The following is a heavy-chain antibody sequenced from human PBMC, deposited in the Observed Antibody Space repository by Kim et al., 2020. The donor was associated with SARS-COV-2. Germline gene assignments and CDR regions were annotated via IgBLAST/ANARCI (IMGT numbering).Heavy chain of an antibody. Sequence: SETLSLTCTVSGGSISSGGYYWSWIRQHPGKGLEWIGYIYYSGSTYYNPSLKSRVTISVDTSKNQFSLKLSSVTAADTAVYYCARDVGYSSSSGDYYYYGMDVWGQGTTVTVSS. CDR3: ARDVGYSSSSGDYYYYGMDV. J-gene: IGHJ6*02. V-gene: IGHV4-31*03. CDR1: GGSISSGGYY. CDR2: IYYSGST. D-gene: IGHD6-6*01.